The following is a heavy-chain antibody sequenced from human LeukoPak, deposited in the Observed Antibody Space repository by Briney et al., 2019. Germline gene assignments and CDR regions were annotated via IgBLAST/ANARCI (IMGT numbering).Heavy chain of an antibody. CDR1: GGSISSSSDY. J-gene: IGHJ4*02. CDR3: ARHPCSSSCHFDY. D-gene: IGHD2-2*01. V-gene: IGHV4-39*01. CDR2: IYHSGST. Sequence: PSETLSLTCTVSGGSISSSSDYRGWVRQPPGEGLEWIGSIYHSGSTHYNPSLKSRVTITVDTSKNQFSLKLRSVTAADTAVYYCARHPCSSSCHFDYWGQGTLVTVSS.